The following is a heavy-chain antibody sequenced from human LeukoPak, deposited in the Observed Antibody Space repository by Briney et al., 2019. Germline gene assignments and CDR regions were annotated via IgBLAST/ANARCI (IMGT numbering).Heavy chain of an antibody. J-gene: IGHJ4*02. V-gene: IGHV3-74*01. CDR2: INTDGSST. CDR3: ARGETLGVD. D-gene: IGHD3-16*01. Sequence: GGSLRLSCAASGFTFNSNWMQWVRQAPGKGLVWVSRINTDGSSTNYADSVKGRFTISRDDAKNTLFPQMNSLRVDDAAVYYCARGETLGVDWGQGTLVTVSS. CDR1: GFTFNSNW.